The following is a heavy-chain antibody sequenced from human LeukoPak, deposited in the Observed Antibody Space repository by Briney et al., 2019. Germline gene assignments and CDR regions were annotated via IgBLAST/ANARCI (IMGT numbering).Heavy chain of an antibody. J-gene: IGHJ4*02. V-gene: IGHV3-7*01. D-gene: IGHD2-2*01. CDR3: GRDRVVPAATFY. CDR1: GFTLSSYW. Sequence: GGSLRLSCAASGFTLSSYWMSWIRQAPGRGLEWVANINQLGNEKNYVDSVNGRFTISRNNVDDSLYLEMNSLRVEDTAVYYCGRDRVVPAATFYWGQGVLVTVSS. CDR2: INQLGNEK.